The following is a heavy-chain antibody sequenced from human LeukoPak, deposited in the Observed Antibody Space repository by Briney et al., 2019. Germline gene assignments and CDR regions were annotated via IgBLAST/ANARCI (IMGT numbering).Heavy chain of an antibody. V-gene: IGHV1-46*01. CDR2: INPSGGST. Sequence: ASVTVSCKASGYTFTSYYMHWVRQAPGQGLEWMGIINPSGGSTSYAQKFQGRVTMTRDMSTSTVYMELSSLRSEDTAVYYCAQDSSSLGSFDYWGQRTLVTVSS. D-gene: IGHD6-6*01. CDR1: GYTFTSYY. CDR3: AQDSSSLGSFDY. J-gene: IGHJ4*02.